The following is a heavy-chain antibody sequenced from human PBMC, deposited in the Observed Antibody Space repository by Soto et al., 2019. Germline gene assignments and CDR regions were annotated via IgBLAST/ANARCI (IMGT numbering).Heavy chain of an antibody. CDR2: IYHSGST. V-gene: IGHV4-38-2*02. J-gene: IGHJ6*02. CDR3: ARDLSGGDYYYYGMDV. CDR1: GYSISSGYY. D-gene: IGHD4-17*01. Sequence: SETLSLTCTVSGYSISSGYYWGWIRQPPGKGLEWIGSIYHSGSTYYNPSLKSRVPISVDTSKNQFSLKLSSVTAADTAVYYCARDLSGGDYYYYGMDVWGQGTTVTVSS.